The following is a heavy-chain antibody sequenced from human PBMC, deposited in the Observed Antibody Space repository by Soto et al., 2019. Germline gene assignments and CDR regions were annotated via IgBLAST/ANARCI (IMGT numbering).Heavy chain of an antibody. CDR1: GYSFTSYW. V-gene: IGHV5-51*01. J-gene: IGHJ3*02. CDR3: ARRAPYSSSWGDIFDI. CDR2: IYPGDSDT. D-gene: IGHD6-13*01. Sequence: PGESLKISCKGSGYSFTSYWIGWVRQMPGKGLEWMGIIYPGDSDTRYSPSFQGQVTISADKSLSTAYLQWSSLKASDTAMYYCARRAPYSSSWGDIFDIWGQGTVVTVSS.